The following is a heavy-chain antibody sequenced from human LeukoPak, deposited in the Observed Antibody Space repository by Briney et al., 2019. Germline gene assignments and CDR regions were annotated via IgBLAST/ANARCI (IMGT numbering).Heavy chain of an antibody. CDR2: IYYSGST. J-gene: IGHJ3*02. D-gene: IGHD5-18*01. CDR3: ARGGDVTAMVIGDAFDI. Sequence: SETLSLTCTVSGGSISSSSYYWGWIRQPPGKGLEWIGNIYYSGSTYYNPSLKSRVTISVDTSKNQFSLKLSSVTAADTAVYYCARGGDVTAMVIGDAFDIWGQGTMVTVSS. V-gene: IGHV4-39*01. CDR1: GGSISSSSYY.